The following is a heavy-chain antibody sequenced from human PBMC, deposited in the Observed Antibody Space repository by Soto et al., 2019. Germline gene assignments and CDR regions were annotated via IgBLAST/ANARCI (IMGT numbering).Heavy chain of an antibody. Sequence: EAQLVESGGGLVKPGGSLRLSCAASSFTFSSDTMNWVRQAPGKGLEWVSSISSSGTATHYVDSVKGRFTISRDNAKNSLYLQMNSLRAEDTAVYYCVCGDRRGYWGQGTLVTVSS. J-gene: IGHJ4*02. CDR3: VCGDRRGY. D-gene: IGHD4-17*01. CDR1: SFTFSSDT. V-gene: IGHV3-21*01. CDR2: ISSSGTAT.